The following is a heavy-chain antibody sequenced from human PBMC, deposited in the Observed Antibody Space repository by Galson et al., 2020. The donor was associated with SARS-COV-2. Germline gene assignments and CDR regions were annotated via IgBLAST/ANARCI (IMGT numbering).Heavy chain of an antibody. J-gene: IGHJ2*01. CDR2: FYPSGTT. D-gene: IGHD3-22*01. CDR3: ARQGVNMIVLVTVPGWYFDL. V-gene: IGHV4-38-2*02. Sequence: SETLSLTCTVSGDSVSTTNYCGWVRPPPGRVLECIGSFYPSGTTYYNPSLKSRITTAVDTPKNHFSLRLDSVTAADTALYYCARQGVNMIVLVTVPGWYFDLWGRGTLVTVSS. CDR1: GDSVSTTNY.